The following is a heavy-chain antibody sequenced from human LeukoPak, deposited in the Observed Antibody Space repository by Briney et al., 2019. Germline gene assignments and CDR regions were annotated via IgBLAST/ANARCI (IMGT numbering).Heavy chain of an antibody. J-gene: IGHJ4*02. V-gene: IGHV3-21*01. Sequence: PGGSLRLSCAASGFTFSSYSMNWVRQAPGKGLEWVSSISSSSSYIYYADSVKGRFTISRDNAKNSLYLQMNSLRAEDTAVYYCASGANSYGWMALDYWGQGTLVTVSS. CDR3: ASGANSYGWMALDY. CDR2: ISSSSSYI. D-gene: IGHD5-18*01. CDR1: GFTFSSYS.